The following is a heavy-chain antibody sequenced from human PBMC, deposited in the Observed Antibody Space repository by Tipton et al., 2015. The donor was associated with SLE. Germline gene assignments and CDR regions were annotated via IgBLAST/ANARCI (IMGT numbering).Heavy chain of an antibody. V-gene: IGHV4-39*07. Sequence: LRLSCTVSGGSITSRSYYWGWIRQPPGKGLEWIGSTYYSVNTYYNPSLKSRVTISVDTSKNQFSLKLSSVTAADAAVYYCARRGYTTSIFQHWGQGTPAIVSS. D-gene: IGHD2-15*01. CDR1: GGSITSRSYY. CDR3: ARRGYTTSIFQH. J-gene: IGHJ1*01. CDR2: TYYSVNT.